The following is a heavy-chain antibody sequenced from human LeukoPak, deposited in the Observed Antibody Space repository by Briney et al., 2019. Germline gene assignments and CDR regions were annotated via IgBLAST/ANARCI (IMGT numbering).Heavy chain of an antibody. V-gene: IGHV1-3*01. Sequence: GASVKVSCKASGFTFSHHAMNWVRQAPGQRLEWMGWINAGNGKTKYSQKFQDRVTITRDTYASTTYMELNSLRSEDTAIYYCARGVWSSHNKEYFFDYWGQGTLVTVSS. D-gene: IGHD6-19*01. CDR1: GFTFSHHA. J-gene: IGHJ4*02. CDR2: INAGNGKT. CDR3: ARGVWSSHNKEYFFDY.